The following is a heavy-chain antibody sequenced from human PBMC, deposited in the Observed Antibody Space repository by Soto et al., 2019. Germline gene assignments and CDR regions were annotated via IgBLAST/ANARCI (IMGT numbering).Heavy chain of an antibody. CDR1: GGTFSSYA. V-gene: IGHV1-69*12. D-gene: IGHD6-19*01. J-gene: IGHJ6*02. Sequence: QVQLVQSGAEVKKPGSSVKVSCKASGGTFSSYAISWVRQAPGQGLEWMGGIIPIFGTANYAQKFQGRVTIAADESTSTAYMELSSLRSEDTAVYYCARDPFSPYSSGWAYGMDVWGQGTTVTVSS. CDR2: IIPIFGTA. CDR3: ARDPFSPYSSGWAYGMDV.